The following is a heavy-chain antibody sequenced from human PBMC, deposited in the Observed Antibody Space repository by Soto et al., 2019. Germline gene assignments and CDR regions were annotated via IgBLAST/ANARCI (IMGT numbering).Heavy chain of an antibody. Sequence: PGESLKISCKGSGYSFTSYWISWVRQMPGKGLEWMGRIDPSDSYTNYSPSFQGHVTISADESISTAYLQWSSLKASDTAMYYCAMDGGCSSTSCYNFDYWGQGTLVTVSS. CDR2: IDPSDSYT. CDR1: GYSFTSYW. J-gene: IGHJ4*02. CDR3: AMDGGCSSTSCYNFDY. V-gene: IGHV5-10-1*01. D-gene: IGHD2-2*02.